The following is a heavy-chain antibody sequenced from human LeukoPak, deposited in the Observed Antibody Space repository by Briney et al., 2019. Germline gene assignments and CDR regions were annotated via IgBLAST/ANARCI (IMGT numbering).Heavy chain of an antibody. CDR2: ISSSSSYI. V-gene: IGHV3-21*01. CDR1: GFTLSSYS. Sequence: GGSLRLSCAASGFTLSSYSMNWVRQAPGKGLEWVSSISSSSSYIYYADSVKGRFTISRDNAKNSLYLQMNSLRAEDTAVYYCARVRGSYLDYWGQGTLVTVSS. J-gene: IGHJ4*02. D-gene: IGHD3-16*02. CDR3: ARVRGSYLDY.